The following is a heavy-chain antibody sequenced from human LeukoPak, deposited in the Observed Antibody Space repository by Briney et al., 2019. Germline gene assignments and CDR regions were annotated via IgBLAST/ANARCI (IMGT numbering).Heavy chain of an antibody. CDR2: IYYSGST. CDR3: ARANTGYSRIWFDP. Sequence: PSETLSLTCTVPGGSISSGDYYWSWIRQPPGKGLEWIGYIYYSGSTYYNPSLKSRVTISVDTSKNQFSLKLSSVTAADTAVYYCARANTGYSRIWFDPWGQGTLVTVSS. D-gene: IGHD6-13*01. J-gene: IGHJ5*02. CDR1: GGSISSGDYY. V-gene: IGHV4-30-4*01.